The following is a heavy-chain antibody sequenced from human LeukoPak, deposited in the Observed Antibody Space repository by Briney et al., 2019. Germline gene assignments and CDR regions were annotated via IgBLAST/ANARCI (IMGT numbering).Heavy chain of an antibody. CDR2: NYSGGSDT. V-gene: IGHV5-51*01. CDR3: ATTRGYSGYFDH. Sequence: GESLNISCRAPGCRFSSDWIVWVRQMPGKGLEWMGINYSGGSDTRYSPSLQGHVTISADTSNNTAYLQWSTLKASDTAMYYCATTRGYSGYFDHWGQGTLVTVSS. J-gene: IGHJ4*02. D-gene: IGHD6-13*01. CDR1: GCRFSSDW.